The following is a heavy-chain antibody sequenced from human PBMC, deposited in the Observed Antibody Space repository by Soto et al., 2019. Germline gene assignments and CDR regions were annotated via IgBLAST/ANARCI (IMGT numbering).Heavy chain of an antibody. CDR2: ISYDGSNK. CDR3: ARGLYMADILTGYYPH. CDR1: GFTFSNAW. V-gene: IGHV3-30-3*01. Sequence: PGGSLRLSCAASGFTFSNAWMSWVRQAPGKGLEWVAVISYDGSNKYYADSVKGRFTISRDNSKNTLYLQMNSLRAEDTAVYYCARGLYMADILTGYYPHWGQGTLVTVSS. J-gene: IGHJ4*02. D-gene: IGHD3-9*01.